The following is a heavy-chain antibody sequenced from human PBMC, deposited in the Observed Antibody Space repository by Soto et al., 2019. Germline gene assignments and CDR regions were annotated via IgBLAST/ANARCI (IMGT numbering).Heavy chain of an antibody. CDR3: ARGAFGAYYLDS. Sequence: EVQLVESGGGLVQPGGSLRLSCVASGFTFSSYWIHWVRQTPGEGLVWVSRIKGDVITTNYADSVKGRFTISRDNAKNTVFLQMNSLRAEDTAVYYCARGAFGAYYLDSWGQGTPGIVS. D-gene: IGHD3-3*01. V-gene: IGHV3-74*01. J-gene: IGHJ4*02. CDR2: IKGDVITT. CDR1: GFTFSSYW.